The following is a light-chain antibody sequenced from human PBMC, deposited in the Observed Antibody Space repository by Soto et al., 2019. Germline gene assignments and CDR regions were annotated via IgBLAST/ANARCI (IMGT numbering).Light chain of an antibody. CDR1: PSISSW. Sequence: DIQMTQSPSTLSASVGDRVIITCRASPSISSWLAWYQQNPGKAPNLLIYKVSTLTSGVPSRFSGSESGTEFSLTIISLEPDEFATYYCQQYDNDSWTLGQGTKVEIK. V-gene: IGKV1-5*03. J-gene: IGKJ1*01. CDR3: QQYDNDSWT. CDR2: KVS.